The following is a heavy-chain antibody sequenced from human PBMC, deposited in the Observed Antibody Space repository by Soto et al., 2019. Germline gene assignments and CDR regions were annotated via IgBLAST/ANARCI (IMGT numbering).Heavy chain of an antibody. D-gene: IGHD5-12*01. CDR2: ISYDGSNK. CDR3: AKDSLVATILGFFDD. CDR1: GFTFSSYS. J-gene: IGHJ5*02. Sequence: GGSLRLSCAASGFTFSSYSMNWVRQAPGKGLEWVAVISYDGSNKYYADSVKGRFTISRDNSKNTLYLQMNSLRAEDTAVYYCAKDSLVATILGFFDDWGQGTLVTVSS. V-gene: IGHV3-30*18.